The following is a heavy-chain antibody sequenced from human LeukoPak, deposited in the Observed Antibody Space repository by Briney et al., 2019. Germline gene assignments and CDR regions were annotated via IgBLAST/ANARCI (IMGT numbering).Heavy chain of an antibody. CDR1: GGSISTASYY. CDR2: IYYSGST. V-gene: IGHV4-39*07. J-gene: IGHJ4*02. D-gene: IGHD1-7*01. CDR3: ARDFPPTGTTRNGPEGGY. Sequence: SETLSLTCTVSGGSISTASYYWGWIRQPPGKGLEWIGSIYYSGSTYYNPSLKSRVTISVDTSKNQFSLKLSSVTAADTAVYYCARDFPPTGTTRNGPEGGYWGQGTLVTVSS.